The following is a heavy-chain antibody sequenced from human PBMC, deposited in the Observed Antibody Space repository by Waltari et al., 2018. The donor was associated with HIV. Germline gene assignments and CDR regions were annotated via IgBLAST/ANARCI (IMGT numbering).Heavy chain of an antibody. D-gene: IGHD6-25*01. CDR2: IDTNGGIT. V-gene: IGHV3-74*01. CDR1: GFTFNHYL. CDR3: VRGSSGWIGVDY. Sequence: EVQLVESGGGLVQLGGSLRLYWAASGFTFNHYLMPLSRQAPGKGLVWVARIDTNGGITSYVDSVKGRFTISRDKAKNTLYLQMNTLRAEDTSVYYCVRGSSGWIGVDYWGQGVLVTVSS. J-gene: IGHJ4*02.